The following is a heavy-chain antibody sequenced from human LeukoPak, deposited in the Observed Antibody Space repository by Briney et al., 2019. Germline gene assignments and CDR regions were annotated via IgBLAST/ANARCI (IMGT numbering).Heavy chain of an antibody. D-gene: IGHD6-13*01. J-gene: IGHJ4*02. V-gene: IGHV4-39*01. CDR1: GGSMSSSSYY. CDR2: IYSSGST. Sequence: SETLSLTCTVSGGSMSSSSYYWGWIRQPPGKGLEWIGSIYSSGSTYYNPSLKSRVTISVDTSKNQFSLKLNSVTAADTAVYYCARHAERWPGRYRTSWRDPFDYWGQGTLVTVSS. CDR3: ARHAERWPGRYRTSWRDPFDY.